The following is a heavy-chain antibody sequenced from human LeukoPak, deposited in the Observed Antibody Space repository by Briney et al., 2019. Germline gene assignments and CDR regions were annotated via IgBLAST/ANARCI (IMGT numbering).Heavy chain of an antibody. CDR1: GFIFRDYY. V-gene: IGHV3-11*06. Sequence: PGGSLRLSCAASGFIFRDYYMSWIRQAPGKGLEWVSYITSDSSYTNYADSVKGRFTISRDNAKNSLYLQMNSLRAEDTAVYYCARGGANRFDYWGQGTLVTVSS. D-gene: IGHD3-16*01. CDR2: ITSDSSYT. CDR3: ARGGANRFDY. J-gene: IGHJ4*02.